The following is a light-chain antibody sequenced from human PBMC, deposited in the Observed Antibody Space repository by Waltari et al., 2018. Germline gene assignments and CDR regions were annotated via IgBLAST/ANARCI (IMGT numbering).Light chain of an antibody. V-gene: IGLV2-14*01. Sequence: QSALTQPASVSGSPGQSITISCTGTSSDVGGYTYVSWYQQHPGKAPKLMIYDVSNRPSGVSNRCSGSKSGNTASLTISGLQAEDEADYYCSSYTSSSRVFGTGTKVTVL. J-gene: IGLJ1*01. CDR1: SSDVGGYTY. CDR3: SSYTSSSRV. CDR2: DVS.